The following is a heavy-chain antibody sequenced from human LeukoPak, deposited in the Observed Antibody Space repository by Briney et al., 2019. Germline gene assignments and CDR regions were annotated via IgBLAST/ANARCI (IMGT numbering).Heavy chain of an antibody. J-gene: IGHJ4*02. CDR3: ARMLVTHLDY. CDR1: GFTFSSYA. CDR2: ISYDGSNK. D-gene: IGHD4-23*01. V-gene: IGHV3-30-3*01. Sequence: PGRSLRLSCAASGFTFSSYAMHWVRQAPGKGLEWVAVISYDGSNKYYADSVKGRFTISRDNSKNTLYLQMNSLRAEDTAVYYCARMLVTHLDYWGQGTLVTVSS.